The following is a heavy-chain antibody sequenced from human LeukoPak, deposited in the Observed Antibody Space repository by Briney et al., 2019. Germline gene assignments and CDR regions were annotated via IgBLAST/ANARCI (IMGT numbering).Heavy chain of an antibody. CDR2: IYYSGST. CDR1: GGSFSNYY. CDR3: ARSRRASGSYDY. V-gene: IGHV4-59*08. D-gene: IGHD1-26*01. Sequence: SETLSLTCTVSGGSFSNYYWSWIRQPPGKGLEWIGDIYYSGSTNYNPSLKSRVTISVDPSKNQFSLNLRSVTAADTAVYYCARSRRASGSYDYWGQGTLVTVSS. J-gene: IGHJ4*02.